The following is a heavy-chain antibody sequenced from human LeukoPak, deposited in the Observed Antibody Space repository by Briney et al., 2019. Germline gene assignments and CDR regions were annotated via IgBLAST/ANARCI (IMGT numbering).Heavy chain of an antibody. Sequence: APVKVSCKASGYTFTIYGVSWVRQAPGQGLEWMGWISAYNGNADYPQKLQGRVTMTTDTSTSTAYMELRSLRSDDTAIYYCARVSAYCTTTSCHDYWGQGTLVTVSS. CDR1: GYTFTIYG. CDR2: ISAYNGNA. D-gene: IGHD2-2*01. CDR3: ARVSAYCTTTSCHDY. J-gene: IGHJ4*02. V-gene: IGHV1-18*01.